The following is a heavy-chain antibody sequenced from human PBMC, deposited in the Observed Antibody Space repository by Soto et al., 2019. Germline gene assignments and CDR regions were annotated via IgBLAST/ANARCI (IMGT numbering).Heavy chain of an antibody. D-gene: IGHD2-21*02. Sequence: SETLSLTCTGPGGSISRYDWRLILQPPGKGLEWIGYIYYSGSTNYNPSLKSRVTISVDTSKNQFSLKLSSVTAADTAVYYCARDLCGGDCYEDAFDIWGQGTMVT. J-gene: IGHJ3*02. CDR1: GGSISRYD. V-gene: IGHV4-59*01. CDR3: ARDLCGGDCYEDAFDI. CDR2: IYYSGST.